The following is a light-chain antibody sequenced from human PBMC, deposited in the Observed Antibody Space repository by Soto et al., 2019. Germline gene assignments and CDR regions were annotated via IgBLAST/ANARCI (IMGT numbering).Light chain of an antibody. CDR1: QRITTY. CDR2: TAA. V-gene: IGKV1-39*01. CDR3: QQSYSTPYT. J-gene: IGKJ2*01. Sequence: IHMTQSPSSLSASVGDRVTITCRASQRITTYLNWYQQKPGKAPKLLNSTAATLQGGVPSRFSGSGSGTVFTLTITTLQPEDFATYFCQQSYSTPYTFGQGTKLEIK.